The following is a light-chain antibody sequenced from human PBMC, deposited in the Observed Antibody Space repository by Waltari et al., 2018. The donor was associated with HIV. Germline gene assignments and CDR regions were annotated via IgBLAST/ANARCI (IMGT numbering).Light chain of an antibody. CDR3: SSYRTSSTYVI. CDR2: EVI. Sequence: QSGLTQPASVSGSPGQSITISCTGTSSDVGDYSYVSWYQQHPGKGPKLMIYEVINRPSGVSNRFSGSKSGNTASLTISGLQAEDEADYYCSSYRTSSTYVIFGGGTKLTVL. J-gene: IGLJ2*01. CDR1: SSDVGDYSY. V-gene: IGLV2-14*01.